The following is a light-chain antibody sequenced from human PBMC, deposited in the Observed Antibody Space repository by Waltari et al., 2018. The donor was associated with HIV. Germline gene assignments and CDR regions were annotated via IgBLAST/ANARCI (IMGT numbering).Light chain of an antibody. CDR3: QSFVSRPGDWV. CDR2: TNS. Sequence: QSALTQPPSVSGAPGQTVTISCTGLGPTLGTTYAVQWYQPPQGAAPKLLISTNSNRPSGVPDRFSGSKSGTSASLTITGLQAEDEADYYCQSFVSRPGDWVFGGGTKLTVL. V-gene: IGLV1-40*01. J-gene: IGLJ3*02. CDR1: GPTLGTTYA.